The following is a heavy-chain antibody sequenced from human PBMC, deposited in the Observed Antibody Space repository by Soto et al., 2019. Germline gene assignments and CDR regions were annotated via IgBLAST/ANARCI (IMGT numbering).Heavy chain of an antibody. CDR1: GFTFSNAW. Sequence: GGSLRLSCAASGFTFSNAWINWVRQAPGKGLEWVGRVKSKNDGGTTDFAAPVKGRFAISRDDSKNMVYLEMNSLQTEDTAIYYCTTVAYITPLIVRFQEWCHGLW. CDR3: TTVAYITPLIVRFQEWCHGL. J-gene: IGHJ2*01. CDR2: VKSKNDGGTT. V-gene: IGHV3-15*07. D-gene: IGHD2-15*01.